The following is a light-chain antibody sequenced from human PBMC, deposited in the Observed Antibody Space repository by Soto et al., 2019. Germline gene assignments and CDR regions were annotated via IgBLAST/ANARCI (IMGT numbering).Light chain of an antibody. CDR1: SSDVGAYNF. J-gene: IGLJ1*01. Sequence: QSALTQPASVSGSPGQSITISCTGTSSDVGAYNFVSWHQQHPGKAPKLMIYNVYDRPSGISYRFSGSKSGNTVSLTISGLQGEDEADYYCSAYTVSRTYVFGTGTKVTAL. CDR2: NVY. CDR3: SAYTVSRTYV. V-gene: IGLV2-14*03.